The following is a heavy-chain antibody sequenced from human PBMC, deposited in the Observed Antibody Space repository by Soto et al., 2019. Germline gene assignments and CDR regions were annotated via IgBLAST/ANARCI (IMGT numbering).Heavy chain of an antibody. CDR2: IAFDGSNK. Sequence: QVQLVESGGGVVQPGRSLRLSCAASGFTFSSYGMHWVRQAPGKGLEWVAVIAFDGSNKFYAESVKGRFTISRDNSKDTLYLQMNSLRAEDTAVYYCAKDRFSSHSATSDYWGQGTQVTVSS. CDR1: GFTFSSYG. V-gene: IGHV3-30*18. J-gene: IGHJ4*02. D-gene: IGHD1-26*01. CDR3: AKDRFSSHSATSDY.